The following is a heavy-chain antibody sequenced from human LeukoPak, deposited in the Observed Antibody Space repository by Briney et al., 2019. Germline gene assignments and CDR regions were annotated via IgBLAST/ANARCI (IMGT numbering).Heavy chain of an antibody. CDR1: GGTFSSYA. D-gene: IGHD6-13*01. Sequence: ASVKVSCKASGGTFSSYAISWVRQATGQGLEWMGWMNPNSGNTGYAQKFQGRVTMTRNTSISTAYMELSSLRSEDTAVYYCARAGDWSSSWYSFGWYYYGMDVWGQGTTVTVSS. V-gene: IGHV1-8*02. J-gene: IGHJ6*02. CDR3: ARAGDWSSSWYSFGWYYYGMDV. CDR2: MNPNSGNT.